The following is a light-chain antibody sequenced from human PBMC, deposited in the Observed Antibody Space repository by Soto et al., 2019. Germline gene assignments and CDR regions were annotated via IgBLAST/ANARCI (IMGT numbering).Light chain of an antibody. J-gene: IGKJ2*01. CDR1: QRISTW. Sequence: DIQMTQSPSTLSASVGDRVTITCRASQRISTWLAWYQQKPGKAPKLLIYDASSLERGVPSRFSGSRSVTEFTLTISSLQPDDFATYYCQQYNSYSYTFGQGTKLEIK. V-gene: IGKV1-5*01. CDR2: DAS. CDR3: QQYNSYSYT.